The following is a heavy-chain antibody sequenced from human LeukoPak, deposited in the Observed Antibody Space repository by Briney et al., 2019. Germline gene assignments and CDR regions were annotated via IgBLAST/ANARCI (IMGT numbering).Heavy chain of an antibody. J-gene: IGHJ4*02. Sequence: SQTLSLTCTVSGSSISSGGYYWSWIRQPPGKGLEWIVYIYHSGSTYYNPSLKSRVTISVDRSKNQFSLKLSSVTAADTAVYYCAKDEGGAKDYWGQGTLVTVSS. CDR2: IYHSGST. CDR3: AKDEGGAKDY. V-gene: IGHV4-30-2*01. CDR1: GSSISSGGYY. D-gene: IGHD1-26*01.